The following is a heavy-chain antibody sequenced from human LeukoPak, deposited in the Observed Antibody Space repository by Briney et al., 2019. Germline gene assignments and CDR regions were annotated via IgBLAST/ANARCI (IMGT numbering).Heavy chain of an antibody. Sequence: SQTLSFTCTVSGGSISSGDYYWSWIRQPPGKGLEWIGYIYYSGSTYYNPSLKSRVTISVDTSKNQFSLKLSSVTAADTAVYYCARAPRVGYFDYWGQGTLVTVSS. CDR1: GGSISSGDYY. CDR3: ARAPRVGYFDY. J-gene: IGHJ4*02. CDR2: IYYSGST. V-gene: IGHV4-30-4*01.